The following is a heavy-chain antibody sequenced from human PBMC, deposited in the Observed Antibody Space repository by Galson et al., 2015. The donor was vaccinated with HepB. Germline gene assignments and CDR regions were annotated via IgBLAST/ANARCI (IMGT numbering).Heavy chain of an antibody. Sequence: CAISGDSVSSNSAAWNWIRQSPSRGLEWLGRTYYRSKWYNDYAVSVKSRITINPDTSKNQFSLQLNSVTPEDTAVYYCARGVRGGPRRTVYYYYYMDVWGKGTTVTVSS. CDR1: GDSVSSNSAA. CDR2: TYYRSKWYN. CDR3: ARGVRGGPRRTVYYYYYMDV. J-gene: IGHJ6*03. D-gene: IGHD3-10*02. V-gene: IGHV6-1*01.